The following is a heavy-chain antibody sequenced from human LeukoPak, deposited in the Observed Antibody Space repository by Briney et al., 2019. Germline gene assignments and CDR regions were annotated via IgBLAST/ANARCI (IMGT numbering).Heavy chain of an antibody. Sequence: GASVQVSCKASGYTFTSYGISWVRQAPGQGLEWMGWISAYNGNTKYVQKLQGRATMTTDSSTSTAYMELRSLTSDDTAVYYCARWYCGGGSCYSYYYGMDVWGQGTTVTVSS. D-gene: IGHD2-15*01. CDR1: GYTFTSYG. CDR3: ARWYCGGGSCYSYYYGMDV. V-gene: IGHV1-18*01. CDR2: ISAYNGNT. J-gene: IGHJ6*02.